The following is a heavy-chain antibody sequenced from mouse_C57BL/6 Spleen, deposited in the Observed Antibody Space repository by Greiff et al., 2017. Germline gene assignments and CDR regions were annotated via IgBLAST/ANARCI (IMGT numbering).Heavy chain of an antibody. CDR3: ARGKPYYGSSYDAMDY. D-gene: IGHD1-1*01. Sequence: VQVVESGAELVRPGTSVKVSCKASGYAFTNYLIEWVKQRPGQGLEWIGVINPGSGGTNYNEKFKGKATLTADKSSSTAYMQLSSLTSEDAAVYVCARGKPYYGSSYDAMDYWGQGTSVTVSS. CDR2: INPGSGGT. CDR1: GYAFTNYL. V-gene: IGHV1-54*01. J-gene: IGHJ4*01.